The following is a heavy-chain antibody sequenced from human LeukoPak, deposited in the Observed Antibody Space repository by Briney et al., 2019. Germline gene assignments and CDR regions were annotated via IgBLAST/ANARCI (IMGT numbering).Heavy chain of an antibody. Sequence: KASETLSLTCTAGSLSTYYWSWIRQPPGKGLEWIGYIDYSGTTNYNPSLKSRVTISVDTSKNQFSLKLTSVTAADTAVYYCARRSGVWGAFDIWGQGTMVTVSS. CDR3: ARRSGVWGAFDI. D-gene: IGHD2-8*01. J-gene: IGHJ3*02. V-gene: IGHV4-59*01. CDR2: IDYSGTT. CDR1: GSLSTYY.